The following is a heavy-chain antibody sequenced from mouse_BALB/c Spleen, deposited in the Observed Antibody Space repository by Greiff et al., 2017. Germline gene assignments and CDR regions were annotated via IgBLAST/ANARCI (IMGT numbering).Heavy chain of an antibody. CDR1: GYTFTSYT. Sequence: QVQLQQSAAELARPGASVKMSCKASGYTFTSYTMHWVKQRPGHGLEWIGYINPSSGYTEYNQKFKDKTTLTADKSSSTAYMQLSSLTSEDSAVYYCARVYYYGSSPYWYFDVWGAGTTVTVSS. CDR2: INPSSGYT. V-gene: IGHV1-4*02. D-gene: IGHD1-1*01. J-gene: IGHJ1*01. CDR3: ARVYYYGSSPYWYFDV.